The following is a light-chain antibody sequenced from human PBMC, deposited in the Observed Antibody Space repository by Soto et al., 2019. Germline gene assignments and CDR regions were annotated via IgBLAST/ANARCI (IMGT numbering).Light chain of an antibody. CDR3: CSYAGSSTFV. Sequence: QSALTQPASMSGSPGQSITISCTGTSNDVGSYNLVSWYQQHPGKAPKLMIYEGSKRPSGVSNRFSGSKSDNTASLTISGLQAEDEADYYCCSYAGSSTFVFGGGTKLTVL. V-gene: IGLV2-23*03. CDR2: EGS. J-gene: IGLJ2*01. CDR1: SNDVGSYNL.